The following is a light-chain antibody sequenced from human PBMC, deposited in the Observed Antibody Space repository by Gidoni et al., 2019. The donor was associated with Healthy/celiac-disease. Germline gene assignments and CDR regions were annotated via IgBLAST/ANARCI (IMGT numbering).Light chain of an antibody. CDR1: QSISSY. J-gene: IGKJ1*01. CDR2: AAS. Sequence: DIQMTQSPYSLSASVGDRVTITCRASQSISSYLNWYQQKPGKAPKILIYAASSLQSGVPSRFSGSGSGTDFTLTISSLQPEDFATYYCQQSYSTPQTFGQGTKVEIK. CDR3: QQSYSTPQT. V-gene: IGKV1-39*01.